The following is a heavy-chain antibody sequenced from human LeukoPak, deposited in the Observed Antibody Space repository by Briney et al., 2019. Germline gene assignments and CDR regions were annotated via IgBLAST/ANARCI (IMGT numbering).Heavy chain of an antibody. D-gene: IGHD6-13*01. J-gene: IGHJ5*02. V-gene: IGHV3-74*01. Sequence: GGSLRLSCAASGFTFSGYWMHWVRQAPGKGLVWVSRISSDGSLASTANSVKGRFTISRDNAKNTLYLQMNSLRAEDTGIYFCARGLPEYSSTWNDHWGQGILVTVSS. CDR3: ARGLPEYSSTWNDH. CDR1: GFTFSGYW. CDR2: ISSDGSLA.